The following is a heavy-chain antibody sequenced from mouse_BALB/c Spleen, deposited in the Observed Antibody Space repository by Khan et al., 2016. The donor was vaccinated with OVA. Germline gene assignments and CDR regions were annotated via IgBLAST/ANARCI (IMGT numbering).Heavy chain of an antibody. CDR1: GFTFSSYG. D-gene: IGHD2-9*01. Sequence: EVELVESGGDLVKPGGSLKLSCAASGFTFSSYGMSWVRQTPDKRLEWVATISSGGGYTYYPDRVKGRFTISRDNAKNTLYLQMSSLKSEDTAMYYCARAYYGNDYYAMDYWGQGTSVTVSS. CDR3: ARAYYGNDYYAMDY. J-gene: IGHJ4*01. CDR2: ISSGGGYT. V-gene: IGHV5-6*01.